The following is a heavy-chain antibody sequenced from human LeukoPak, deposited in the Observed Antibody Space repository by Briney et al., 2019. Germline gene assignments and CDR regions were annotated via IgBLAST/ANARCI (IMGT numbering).Heavy chain of an antibody. D-gene: IGHD2-2*01. V-gene: IGHV3-7*01. CDR1: GFTFSNFW. CDR2: INRDGSEK. J-gene: IGHJ4*02. Sequence: GGSLRLSCAASGFTFSNFWMSWVRQAPGKGLEWVANINRDGSEKNYVDSVKGRFTISRDNAKNSLYLQMNSLRAEDTAVYYCARDSVVPAAPFDYWGQGTLVTVSS. CDR3: ARDSVVPAAPFDY.